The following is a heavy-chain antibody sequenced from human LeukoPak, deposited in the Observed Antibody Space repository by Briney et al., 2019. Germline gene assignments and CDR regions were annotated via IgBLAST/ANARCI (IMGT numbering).Heavy chain of an antibody. CDR3: ARDSSGYYSYYFDY. CDR1: GFTFNIYE. J-gene: IGHJ4*02. CDR2: ISSSGSTI. D-gene: IGHD3-22*01. V-gene: IGHV3-48*03. Sequence: GGSLRLSCAASGFTFNIYEMNWVRQAPGKGLEWVSYISSSGSTIYYADSVKGRFTISRDNAKNSLYLQMNGLRAEDTAVYYCARDSSGYYSYYFDYWGQGTLVTVSS.